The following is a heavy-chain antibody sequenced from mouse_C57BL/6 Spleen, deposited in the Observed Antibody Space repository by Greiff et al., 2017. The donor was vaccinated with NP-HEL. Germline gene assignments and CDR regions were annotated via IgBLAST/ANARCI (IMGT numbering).Heavy chain of an antibody. CDR1: GFTFSSYA. V-gene: IGHV5-4*01. CDR2: ISDGGSYT. Sequence: EVHLVESGGGLVKPGGSLKLSCAASGFTFSSYAMSWVRQTPEKRLEWVATISDGGSYTYYPDNVKGRFTISRDNAKNNLYLQMSHLKSEDTAMYYCARERRRSDYFDYWGQGTTLTVSS. J-gene: IGHJ2*01. CDR3: ARERRRSDYFDY.